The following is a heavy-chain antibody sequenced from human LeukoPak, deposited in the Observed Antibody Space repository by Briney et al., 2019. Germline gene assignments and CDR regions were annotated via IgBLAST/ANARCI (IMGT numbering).Heavy chain of an antibody. J-gene: IGHJ4*02. D-gene: IGHD6-13*01. CDR2: IIPILGIA. Sequence: SVKVSCKASGYTFTSYGISWVRQAPGQGLEWMGRIIPILGIANYAQKFQGRVTITADKSTSTAYMELSSLRSEDTAVYYCAASAAGPFDYWGQGTLVTVSS. CDR3: AASAAGPFDY. CDR1: GYTFTSYG. V-gene: IGHV1-69*04.